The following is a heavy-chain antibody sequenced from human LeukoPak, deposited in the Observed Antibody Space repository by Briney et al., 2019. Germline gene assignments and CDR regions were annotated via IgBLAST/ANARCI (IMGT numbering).Heavy chain of an antibody. V-gene: IGHV4-61*01. CDR3: ARYRPLYFDY. Sequence: KSSETLSLTCTVSGGSVSSGSYYWSWIRQPPGKGLEWIGYIYYSGSTNYNPSLKSRVTISVDTSKNQFSLKLSSVTAADTAVYYCARYRPLYFDYWGQGTLVTVSS. CDR1: GGSVSSGSYY. CDR2: IYYSGST. J-gene: IGHJ4*02.